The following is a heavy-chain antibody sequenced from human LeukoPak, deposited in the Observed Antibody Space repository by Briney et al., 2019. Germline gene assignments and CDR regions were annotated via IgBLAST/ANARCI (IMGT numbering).Heavy chain of an antibody. J-gene: IGHJ4*02. CDR1: GYIFTTYG. CDR2: ISAYNGDT. V-gene: IGHV1-18*01. Sequence: ASVKVSCKAAGYIFTTYGISWVRQAPGQGREWMGWISAYNGDTYYAQKLQGRLTMTTDTSTNTAYMELRSLRSDDTAVYYCARGYPMVRGVINYWGQGTLVTVSS. D-gene: IGHD3-10*01. CDR3: ARGYPMVRGVINY.